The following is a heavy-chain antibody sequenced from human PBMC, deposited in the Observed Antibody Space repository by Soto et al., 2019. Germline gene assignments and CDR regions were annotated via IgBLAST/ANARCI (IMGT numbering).Heavy chain of an antibody. Sequence: ASVKVSCKASGYTFTVYYMHWVRQAPGQGLEWMGWINPKSGGTMYPQKFQGRVTMTWDTSISTAYMALTRLRSDDTAVYYCARDLAKGGGSAGFDYWGQRPLVTVSS. V-gene: IGHV1-2*02. CDR3: ARDLAKGGGSAGFDY. D-gene: IGHD1-26*01. CDR1: GYTFTVYY. CDR2: INPKSGGT. J-gene: IGHJ4*02.